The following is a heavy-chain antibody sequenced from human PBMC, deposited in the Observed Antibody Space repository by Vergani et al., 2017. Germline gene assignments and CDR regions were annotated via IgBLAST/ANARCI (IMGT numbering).Heavy chain of an antibody. CDR1: GFTFSSYA. Sequence: VQLVESGGGVVQPGRSLRLSCAASGFTFSSYAMHWVRQAPGKGLEWVAVISYDGSNKYYADSVKGRFTISRDNAKNSLYLQMNSLRAEDTAVYYCARVVAVPNWFDPWGQGTLVTVSS. CDR3: ARVVAVPNWFDP. J-gene: IGHJ5*02. CDR2: ISYDGSNK. V-gene: IGHV3-30-3*01. D-gene: IGHD2-15*01.